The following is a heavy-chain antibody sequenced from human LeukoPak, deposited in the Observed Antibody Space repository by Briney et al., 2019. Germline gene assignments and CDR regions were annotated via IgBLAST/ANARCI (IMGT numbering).Heavy chain of an antibody. CDR2: IYYSGST. CDR3: ASVRRPKNYFDY. Sequence: PSQTLSLTCTVSGGSISSGGYYWSWIRQHPGKGLEWIGYIYYSGSTYYNPSLKSRVTISVDTSKNQFSLKLSSVTAADTAVYYCASVRRPKNYFDYWGQGTLVTVSS. J-gene: IGHJ4*02. D-gene: IGHD4-17*01. CDR1: GGSISSGGYY. V-gene: IGHV4-31*03.